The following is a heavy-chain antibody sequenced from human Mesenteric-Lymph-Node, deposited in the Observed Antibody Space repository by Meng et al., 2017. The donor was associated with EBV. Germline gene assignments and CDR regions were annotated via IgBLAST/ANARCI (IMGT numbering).Heavy chain of an antibody. CDR2: IYYSGST. J-gene: IGHJ4*02. CDR3: ATGLYGDYALAN. CDR1: GGSVSSGTYY. D-gene: IGHD4-17*01. V-gene: IGHV4-61*01. Sequence: QVQLQEAGPGLVKPSETLSLTCPVSGGSVSSGTYYWSWIRQPPGKGLEWIGYIYYSGSTNYNPSLKSRVTISVDTSKNQFSLKLSSVTAADTAVYYCATGLYGDYALANWGQGTLVTVSS.